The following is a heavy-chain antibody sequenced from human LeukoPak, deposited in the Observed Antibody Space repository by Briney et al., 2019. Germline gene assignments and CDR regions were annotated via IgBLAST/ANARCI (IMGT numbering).Heavy chain of an antibody. D-gene: IGHD6-13*01. J-gene: IGHJ4*02. Sequence: PSGTLSLTCAVSGGSISSNNWWSWVRQPPGKGLEWIGEIFHSGSTNYNPSLKSRVTISVDKSKNQFSLKLNSVTAADTAVYYCARAEPRGSVWYPYWGRGTLVTVSS. V-gene: IGHV4-4*02. CDR1: GGSISSNNW. CDR3: ARAEPRGSVWYPY. CDR2: IFHSGST.